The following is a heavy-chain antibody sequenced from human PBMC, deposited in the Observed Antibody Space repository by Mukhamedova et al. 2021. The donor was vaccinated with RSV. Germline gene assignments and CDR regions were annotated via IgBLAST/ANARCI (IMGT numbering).Heavy chain of an antibody. CDR3: ARGTVAGTVYFQH. D-gene: IGHD6-19*01. V-gene: IGHV3-74*01. J-gene: IGHJ1*01. CDR2: INGDGSTT. CDR1: SYW. Sequence: SYWMHWVRQAPGKGLVWVSRINGDGSTTIYADSVKGRFTISIDNAKNTLYLQMNSLRAEDTAVYYCARGTVAGTVYFQHWGQGTL.